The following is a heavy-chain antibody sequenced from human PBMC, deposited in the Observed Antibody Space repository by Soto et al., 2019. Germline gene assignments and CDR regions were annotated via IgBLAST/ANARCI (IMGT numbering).Heavy chain of an antibody. Sequence: QVQLVESGGGVVQPGRSLRLSCAASGFTFSSYAMHWVRQAPGKGLVWVAVISYDGSKKYYEDSVKGRFTISRDNSKNTLYLQMNSLRAEDTAVYYCARGGYSSSWYYGMDVWGQGTTVTVSS. J-gene: IGHJ6*02. CDR2: ISYDGSKK. D-gene: IGHD6-13*01. V-gene: IGHV3-30-3*01. CDR1: GFTFSSYA. CDR3: ARGGYSSSWYYGMDV.